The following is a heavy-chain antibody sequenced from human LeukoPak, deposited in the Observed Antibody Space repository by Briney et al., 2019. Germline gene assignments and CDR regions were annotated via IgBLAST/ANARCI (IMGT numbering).Heavy chain of an antibody. V-gene: IGHV1-18*04. J-gene: IGHJ4*02. CDR3: ARDYVWGSYRYFDF. D-gene: IGHD3-16*02. CDR1: GYTFTSPG. CDR2: ISTYNGNT. Sequence: GASVKVSCKASGYTFTSPGISWVRQAPGQGLEWMAWISTYNGNTNYAQKLQGRVTMTTDTSTSTAYMELRSLRSDDTAVYYCARDYVWGSYRYFDFWGQGTLVIVSS.